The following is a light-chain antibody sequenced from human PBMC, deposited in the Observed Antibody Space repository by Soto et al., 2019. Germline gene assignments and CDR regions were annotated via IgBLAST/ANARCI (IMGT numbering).Light chain of an antibody. Sequence: QSVLTQPPSASGTPGQRVTISCSGSSSNIGNNDVYWYQQLPGTAPKLLIYRNNQRPSGVPDRFSGSKSGTSASLAISGLRSEDEADYYCATWGDSLSGRYVFGSGTQLTVL. CDR1: SSNIGNND. J-gene: IGLJ7*01. V-gene: IGLV1-47*01. CDR2: RNN. CDR3: ATWGDSLSGRYV.